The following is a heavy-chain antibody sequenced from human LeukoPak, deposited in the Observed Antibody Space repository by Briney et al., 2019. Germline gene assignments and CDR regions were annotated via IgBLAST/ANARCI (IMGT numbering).Heavy chain of an antibody. CDR1: GFTFNSYA. Sequence: PGRSLRLSCAASGFTFNSYAMHWVRQAPGKGLEWVAVISYDGSNKYYADSVKGRFTISRDNSKNTLCLQMNSLRAEDTAVYYCAITPGYSSSWSSLDYWGQGTLVTVSS. CDR2: ISYDGSNK. CDR3: AITPGYSSSWSSLDY. D-gene: IGHD6-13*01. J-gene: IGHJ4*02. V-gene: IGHV3-30-3*01.